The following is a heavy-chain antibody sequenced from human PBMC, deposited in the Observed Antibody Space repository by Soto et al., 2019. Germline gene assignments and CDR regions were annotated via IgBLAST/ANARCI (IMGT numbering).Heavy chain of an antibody. J-gene: IGHJ6*02. D-gene: IGHD3-10*01. V-gene: IGHV4-39*01. CDR2: IYYSGST. CDR3: ASMVRGVIPYYYYYGMDV. CDR1: GGSISSSSYY. Sequence: SETLSLTCTVAGGSISSSSYYWGWIRQPPGKGLEWIGSIYYSGSTYYNPSLKRRDTISVDTSKNQFSLKLSSVSAADTAVYYCASMVRGVIPYYYYYGMDVWGQGTTVTVSS.